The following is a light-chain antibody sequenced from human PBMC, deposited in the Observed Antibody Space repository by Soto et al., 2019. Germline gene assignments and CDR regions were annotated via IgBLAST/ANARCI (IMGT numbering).Light chain of an antibody. CDR2: EAA. J-gene: IGKJ1*01. CDR3: QQSNNYPWT. V-gene: IGKV1-5*03. CDR1: QYIHNY. Sequence: DIQMTQSPSTLSASVGDRVTITCRASQYIHNYLAWYQQKPGEAPKLLIYEAANLESGVPSRFXGXGXGXXXXXXXXXXXXXDFATXYCQQSNNYPWTFGQGTRVEI.